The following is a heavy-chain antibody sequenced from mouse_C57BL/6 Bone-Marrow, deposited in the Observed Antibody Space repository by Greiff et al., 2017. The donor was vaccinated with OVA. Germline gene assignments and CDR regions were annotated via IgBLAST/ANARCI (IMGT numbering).Heavy chain of an antibody. J-gene: IGHJ3*01. V-gene: IGHV1-9*01. CDR1: GYTFTGYW. Sequence: QVQLQQSGAELMKPGASVKLSCKATGYTFTGYWIEWVKQRPGHGLEWIGEILPGSDSTNYNEKFKGKATFTADTSSNTAYMQLSSLTTEDSAIYYCARGDGYSSFAYWGQGTLVTVSA. CDR2: ILPGSDST. D-gene: IGHD2-3*01. CDR3: ARGDGYSSFAY.